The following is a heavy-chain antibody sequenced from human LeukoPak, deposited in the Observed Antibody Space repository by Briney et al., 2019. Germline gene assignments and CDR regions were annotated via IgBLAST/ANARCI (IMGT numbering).Heavy chain of an antibody. CDR2: ISPDGRDI. CDR1: GFTFSGYY. V-gene: IGHV3-7*04. D-gene: IGHD2-2*01. Sequence: GGSLRLSCAASGFTFSGYYMSWVRQAPGKGLEWVANISPDGRDIYYVDSVKGRFTISRDNAKNSLFLQMNSLRAEDTGVYYCVGAGSTNWDFGRGAQGTLVTVSS. CDR3: VGAGSTNWDFGR. J-gene: IGHJ4*02.